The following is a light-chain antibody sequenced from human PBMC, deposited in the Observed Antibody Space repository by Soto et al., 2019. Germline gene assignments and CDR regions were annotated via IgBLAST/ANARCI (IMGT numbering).Light chain of an antibody. J-gene: IGLJ2*01. V-gene: IGLV2-8*01. CDR3: SSYAGSNKLV. CDR2: EVS. Sequence: QSALTQPPSASGSPGQSVTISCTGTSSDVGGYNYVSWYQQHPGKAPKLMIYEVSKRPSGVPDRFSGSKSGNTASLTVSGLQAADEADYYCSSYAGSNKLVFGGGTKVTVL. CDR1: SSDVGGYNY.